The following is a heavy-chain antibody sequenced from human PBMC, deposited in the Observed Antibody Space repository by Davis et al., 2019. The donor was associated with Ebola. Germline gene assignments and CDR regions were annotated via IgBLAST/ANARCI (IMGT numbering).Heavy chain of an antibody. Sequence: GGSLRPSCAASGFTFSVYYMSWVRQAPGKGLEWVSAISGSGGSTYYADSVKGRFTISRDNSKNTLYLQMNSLRAEDTAVYYCARHDYGDSHFDYWGQGTLVTVSS. CDR3: ARHDYGDSHFDY. J-gene: IGHJ4*02. D-gene: IGHD4-17*01. CDR2: ISGSGGST. V-gene: IGHV3-23*01. CDR1: GFTFSVYY.